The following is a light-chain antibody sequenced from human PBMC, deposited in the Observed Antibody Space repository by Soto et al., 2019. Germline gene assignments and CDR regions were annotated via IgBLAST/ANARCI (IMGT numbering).Light chain of an antibody. CDR2: AAS. Sequence: DIQMTQSPSSLSASVGDRVTITCRASQSISSYLNWYQQKPGKAPKLLIYAASSLQSGVPSRFSGSGTGTDFTLTISSLQPEDFAPYYCQQSYSTPRTFAQWTKVEIK. V-gene: IGKV1-39*01. CDR1: QSISSY. J-gene: IGKJ1*01. CDR3: QQSYSTPRT.